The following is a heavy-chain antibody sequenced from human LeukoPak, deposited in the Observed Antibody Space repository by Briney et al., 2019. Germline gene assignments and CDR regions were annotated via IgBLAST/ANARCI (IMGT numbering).Heavy chain of an antibody. V-gene: IGHV3-33*01. CDR1: GFIFSHYG. CDR3: ARDAQRGFDYSNSLEY. Sequence: PGRSLRLSCAASGFIFSHYGTHWVRQAPGKGLEWVSVIWSDGSNRFYAGSVKGRFTISRDNSQNTVFLQMNSLRVEDTAMYYCARDAQRGFDYSNSLEYWGHGTLVTVSS. D-gene: IGHD4-11*01. J-gene: IGHJ4*01. CDR2: IWSDGSNR.